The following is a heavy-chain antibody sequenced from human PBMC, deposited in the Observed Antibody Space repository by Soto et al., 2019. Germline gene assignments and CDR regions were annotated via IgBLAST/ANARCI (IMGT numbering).Heavy chain of an antibody. CDR1: GFTFSSYE. V-gene: IGHV3-48*03. J-gene: IGHJ6*02. CDR2: ISSSGSTI. Sequence: PGGSLRLSCAASGFTFSSYEMNWVHQAPGKGLEWVSYISSSGSTIYYADSVKGRFTISRDNAKNSLYLQMNSLRAEDTAVYYCARVGYDFWSGYYGSVYGMDVWGQGTTVTVSS. CDR3: ARVGYDFWSGYYGSVYGMDV. D-gene: IGHD3-3*01.